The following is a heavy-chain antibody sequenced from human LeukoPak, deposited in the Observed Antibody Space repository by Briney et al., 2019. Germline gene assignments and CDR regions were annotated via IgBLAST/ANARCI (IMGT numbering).Heavy chain of an antibody. CDR3: ARDRVVGLGIDNAFDI. D-gene: IGHD2-15*01. CDR2: IIPVFGTA. J-gene: IGHJ3*02. CDR1: GGTFSSYA. V-gene: IGHV1-69*13. Sequence: GASVKVSCKASGGTFSSYAISWVRQAPGQGLEWMGGIIPVFGTANYAQKFQGRVTITADESTSTAYMELSSLRSEDTAVYYCARDRVVGLGIDNAFDIWGHGTMVTVS.